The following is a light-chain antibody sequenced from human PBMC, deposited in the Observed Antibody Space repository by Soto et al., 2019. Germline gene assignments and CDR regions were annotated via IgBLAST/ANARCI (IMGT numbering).Light chain of an antibody. CDR3: QQSYSTPT. CDR1: QSISSY. V-gene: IGKV1-39*01. J-gene: IGKJ2*01. Sequence: DIQMTQSPSSLSASVGDRVTITCRASQSISSYLNWYQQKPGKAPKLLNYAASSLQSGVPSRFSGSGSGTDFTLTISSLEPEDFATYYCQQSYSTPTFGQGTKVDIK. CDR2: AAS.